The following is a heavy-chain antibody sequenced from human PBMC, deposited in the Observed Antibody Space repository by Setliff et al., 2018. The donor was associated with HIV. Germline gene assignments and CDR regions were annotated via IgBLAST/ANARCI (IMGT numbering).Heavy chain of an antibody. Sequence: PSETLSLTCTVSGGSITRTPYYWGWIRQPPGKGLEWSGSIYHTGITYDNPSLKSRITISVDTSKTQISLRLSSVTAADTAVYCCARLSGGMVPNYWGQGTLVTVSS. CDR3: ARLSGGMVPNY. J-gene: IGHJ4*02. CDR2: IYHTGIT. D-gene: IGHD3-10*01. CDR1: GGSITRTPYY. V-gene: IGHV4-39*01.